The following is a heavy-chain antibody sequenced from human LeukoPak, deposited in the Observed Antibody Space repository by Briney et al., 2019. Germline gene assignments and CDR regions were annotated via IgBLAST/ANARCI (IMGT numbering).Heavy chain of an antibody. D-gene: IGHD3-22*01. CDR2: INPTSGGT. Sequence: ASVKVSCKASGYTLTGYYMHWVRQAPGQGLEWMGWINPTSGGTNYAQKFQGRVTMTRDTSISTAYMELSRLRSDDTAVYYCARARAPYYYDSSAYYFDYWGQGTLVTVSS. CDR3: ARARAPYYYDSSAYYFDY. CDR1: GYTLTGYY. J-gene: IGHJ4*02. V-gene: IGHV1-2*02.